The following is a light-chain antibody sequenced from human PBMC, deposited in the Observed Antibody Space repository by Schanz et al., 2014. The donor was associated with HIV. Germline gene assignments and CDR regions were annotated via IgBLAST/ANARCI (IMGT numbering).Light chain of an antibody. CDR2: GAS. Sequence: DIVLTQSPGSLSLSPGGRATLSCGASQRLSSSYLAWYQQKPGQAPRLLVYGASNRATGIPDRFSASGSGTDFTLTISRLEPEDFAVYYCQQYGSSYTFGQYGSSYTFGQGTTLEIK. CDR3: QQYGSSYTFGQYGSSYT. CDR1: QRLSSSY. V-gene: IGKV3-20*01. J-gene: IGKJ2*01.